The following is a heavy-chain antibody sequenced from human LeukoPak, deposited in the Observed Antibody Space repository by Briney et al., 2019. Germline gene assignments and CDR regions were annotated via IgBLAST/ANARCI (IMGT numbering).Heavy chain of an antibody. CDR2: ISAYSGNT. V-gene: IGHV1-18*01. CDR1: GYTFTSYG. D-gene: IGHD3-3*01. CDR3: ARVGGVVNPGYYYYYYYMDV. Sequence: GASVKVSCKASGYTFTSYGISWVRQAPGQGLEWMGWISAYSGNTNYAQKLQGRVTMTTDTSTSTAYMELRSLRSDDTAVYYCARVGGVVNPGYYYYYYYMDVWGKGTTVTVSS. J-gene: IGHJ6*03.